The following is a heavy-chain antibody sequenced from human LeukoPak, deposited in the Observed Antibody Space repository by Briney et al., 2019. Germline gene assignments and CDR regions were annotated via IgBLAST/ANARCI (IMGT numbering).Heavy chain of an antibody. D-gene: IGHD6-19*01. CDR1: GFTFSDYY. J-gene: IGHJ4*02. Sequence: GGSLRLSCAASGFTFSDYYMSWIRQAPGKGLEWVSYISSSGSTIYYADSVKGRFTISSDNAKKSLYLQMNSLRADDTAGYYCARDPGDSSGEVYLDYWGQGTLVTVSS. V-gene: IGHV3-11*01. CDR2: ISSSGSTI. CDR3: ARDPGDSSGEVYLDY.